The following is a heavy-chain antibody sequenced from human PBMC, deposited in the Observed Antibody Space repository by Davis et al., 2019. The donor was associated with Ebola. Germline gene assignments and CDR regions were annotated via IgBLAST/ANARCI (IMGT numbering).Heavy chain of an antibody. V-gene: IGHV3-23*01. CDR1: GFTFSNYD. D-gene: IGHD2-15*01. J-gene: IGHJ4*02. CDR3: ARYCHYTDCSYFDC. Sequence: PGESLKISCAASGFTFSNYDMSWVRHVPGKGLEWVSTISASEGHTHYSDSVRGRFTISRDNSKNTLYLQMNSLRAEDTATYYCARYCHYTDCSYFDCWGQGTMVAVSS. CDR2: ISASEGHT.